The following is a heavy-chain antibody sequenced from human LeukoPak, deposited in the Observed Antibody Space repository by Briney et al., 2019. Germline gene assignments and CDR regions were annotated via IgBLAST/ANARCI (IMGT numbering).Heavy chain of an antibody. V-gene: IGHV3-30*18. CDR3: AKTWSGSYLDY. D-gene: IGHD3-3*01. CDR2: ISYEGGTT. Sequence: PGRSLRLSCAASGFTFSSYGMHWVRQAPGKGLEWVAVISYEGGTTYYADSVKGRFTISRDNSRNTLFLQMDSLRPEGTAVYYCAKTWSGSYLDYWGLGTLVAVSA. CDR1: GFTFSSYG. J-gene: IGHJ4*02.